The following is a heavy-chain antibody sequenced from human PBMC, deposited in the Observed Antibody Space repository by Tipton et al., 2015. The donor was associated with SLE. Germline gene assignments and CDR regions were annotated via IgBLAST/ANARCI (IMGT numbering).Heavy chain of an antibody. D-gene: IGHD3-3*01. CDR2: ISDDGTKN. CDR3: AADFWSCFPLCYSKY. V-gene: IGHV3-30*04. CDR1: GFNFNNFA. J-gene: IGHJ4*02. Sequence: SLRLSCAGSGFNFNNFAMHWVRQAPDKGLEWVALISDDGTKNNYLESVKGRFTISRDHSRNTLSLQMDSLRPDDTGIYYCAADFWSCFPLCYSKYWGQGTPVTVYS.